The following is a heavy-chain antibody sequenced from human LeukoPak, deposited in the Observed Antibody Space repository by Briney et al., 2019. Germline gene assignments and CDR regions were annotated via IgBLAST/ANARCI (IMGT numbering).Heavy chain of an antibody. V-gene: IGHV3-48*03. D-gene: IGHD2-21*02. CDR1: GFTFSNHE. CDR3: VRARLIRLENFFDY. Sequence: GGSLRLSCATSGFTFSNHEMNWVRQAPGKGLEWVAYTSRGGSDISYADSVKGRFTISTDNANSSLYLQMNSLRAEDTAVYFCVRARLIRLENFFDYWGQGTLVTASS. J-gene: IGHJ4*02. CDR2: TSRGGSDI.